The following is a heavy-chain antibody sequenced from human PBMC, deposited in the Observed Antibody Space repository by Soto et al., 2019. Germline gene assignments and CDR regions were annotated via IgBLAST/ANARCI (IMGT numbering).Heavy chain of an antibody. Sequence: EVQLVESGGGLVQPGGSLRLSCAASGFTFSNHWMGWVRQAPGKGLEWVADISPDGSQEYYPDSVKGRFTISRDNAQTSLYLQMNGLGAEDTAVYFCVRVQGYYSFESRGQGTLVTVSS. CDR1: GFTFSNHW. D-gene: IGHD3-22*01. CDR3: VRVQGYYSFES. V-gene: IGHV3-7*01. J-gene: IGHJ4*02. CDR2: ISPDGSQE.